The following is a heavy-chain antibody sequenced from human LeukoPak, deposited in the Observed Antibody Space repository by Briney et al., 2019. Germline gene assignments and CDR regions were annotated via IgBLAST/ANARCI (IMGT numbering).Heavy chain of an antibody. CDR1: GLTVSSNC. CDR3: ARRDIVVVVSASDY. J-gene: IGHJ4*02. V-gene: IGHV3-53*01. D-gene: IGHD2-15*01. CDR2: IYSGGST. Sequence: QSGGSLRLSCAASGLTVSSNCMSWVRQAPGKGLEWVSLIYSGGSTYYGDSVKGRFTMSRDNSKNTVYLQMNSLRVDDTAVYYCARRDIVVVVSASDYWGQGTLVTVSS.